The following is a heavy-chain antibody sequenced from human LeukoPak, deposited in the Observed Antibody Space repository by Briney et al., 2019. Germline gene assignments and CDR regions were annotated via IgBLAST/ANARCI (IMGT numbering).Heavy chain of an antibody. V-gene: IGHV4-59*08. CDR1: GGSISSYY. D-gene: IGHD5-12*01. Sequence: SETLSLTCTVSGGSISSYYWSWIRQPPGKGLEWIGYIYYSGSTNYNPSLKSRVTISVDTSKNQFSLKLSSVTAADTAVYYCARQYSGYDFYYYYYGMDVWGQGTTVTVSS. CDR2: IYYSGST. J-gene: IGHJ6*02. CDR3: ARQYSGYDFYYYYYGMDV.